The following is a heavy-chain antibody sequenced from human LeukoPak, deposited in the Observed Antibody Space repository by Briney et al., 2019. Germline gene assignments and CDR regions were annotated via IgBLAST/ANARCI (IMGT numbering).Heavy chain of an antibody. J-gene: IGHJ4*02. CDR3: ARVCSSTSCNGYYFDY. CDR2: ISSSSSYI. D-gene: IGHD2-2*01. CDR1: GFTFSSYS. Sequence: GGSLRLSCAASGFTFSSYSMNWVRQAPGKGLEWVSSISSSSSYIYYADSVKGRFTISRDNAKSSLYLQMNSLRAEDTAVYYCARVCSSTSCNGYYFDYWGQGTLVTVSS. V-gene: IGHV3-21*01.